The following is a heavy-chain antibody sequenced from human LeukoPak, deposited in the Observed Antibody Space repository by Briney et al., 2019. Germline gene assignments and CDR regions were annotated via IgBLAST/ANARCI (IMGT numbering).Heavy chain of an antibody. D-gene: IGHD2-21*01. Sequence: SETLSLTCTVSGGSISSSSYYWGWIRQPPGKGLEWIGSIYYSGSTYYNPSLKSRVTISVDTSKNQFSLKLSSVTAADTAVYYCARGWRSLRFDYWGQGTLVTVSS. J-gene: IGHJ4*02. V-gene: IGHV4-39*07. CDR3: ARGWRSLRFDY. CDR1: GGSISSSSYY. CDR2: IYYSGST.